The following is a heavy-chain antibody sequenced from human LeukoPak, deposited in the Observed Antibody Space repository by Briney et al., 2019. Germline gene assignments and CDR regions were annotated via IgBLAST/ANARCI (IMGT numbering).Heavy chain of an antibody. D-gene: IGHD5-18*01. Sequence: GGSLRLSCVASGVTLSNYAMSWARQAPGKGLEWVSGISSSGSGCNTYYADSVKGRFTISRDNSKNTLYLQMNSLRAEDTAVYYCARVVGWRVTPMRAHGMDVWGQGTTVTVSS. V-gene: IGHV3-23*01. J-gene: IGHJ6*02. CDR2: ISSSGSGCNT. CDR1: GVTLSNYA. CDR3: ARVVGWRVTPMRAHGMDV.